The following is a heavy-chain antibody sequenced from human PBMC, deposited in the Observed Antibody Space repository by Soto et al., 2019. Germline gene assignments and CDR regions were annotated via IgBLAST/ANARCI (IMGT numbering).Heavy chain of an antibody. CDR2: ISGSGSNT. J-gene: IGHJ4*02. V-gene: IGHV3-23*01. Sequence: EVQLLESGGGLVQPGGSVRLSCAASGFTFIKFAMTWVRQSPGKGLEWVSGISGSGSNTVYADSVKGRFTISRDNSKNTLYLQINSLRVDDTAVYYCARDSVPPIDYCGQGTLVTVSS. CDR3: ARDSVPPIDY. CDR1: GFTFIKFA.